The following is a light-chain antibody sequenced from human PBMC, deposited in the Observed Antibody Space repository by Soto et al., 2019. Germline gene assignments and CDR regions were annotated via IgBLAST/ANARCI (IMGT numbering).Light chain of an antibody. Sequence: DIQMTQSPSSLSASVGDRVTITCRPGHSISYYLSWYQQKPGKAPKLLIYAASSLQSGVPSRFSGSASGTDFTLTISSLQPEDFATYYCRQSYTTPWTFGQGTKVEIK. V-gene: IGKV1-39*01. CDR3: RQSYTTPWT. CDR2: AAS. J-gene: IGKJ1*01. CDR1: HSISYY.